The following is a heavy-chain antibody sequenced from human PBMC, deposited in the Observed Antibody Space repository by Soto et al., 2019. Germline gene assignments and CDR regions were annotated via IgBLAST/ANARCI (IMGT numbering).Heavy chain of an antibody. CDR3: ASSGYYDSNGYYWLGAVYDY. V-gene: IGHV3-53*01. Sequence: HPGGSLRLSCAASGFTVSSNYMSWVRQAPGKGLEWVSVIYSGGSTYYADSVKGRFTISRDNSKNTLYLQMNSLRAEDTAVYYCASSGYYDSNGYYWLGAVYDYWSQGTLVTVSS. J-gene: IGHJ4*02. D-gene: IGHD3-22*01. CDR1: GFTVSSNY. CDR2: IYSGGST.